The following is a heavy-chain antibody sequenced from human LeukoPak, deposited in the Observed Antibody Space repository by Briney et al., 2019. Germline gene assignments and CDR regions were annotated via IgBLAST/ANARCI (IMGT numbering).Heavy chain of an antibody. J-gene: IGHJ4*02. D-gene: IGHD3-3*01. Sequence: SETLSLTCTVSGYSISSGYYWGWIRQPPGKGLEWIGSIYHSGSTYYNPSLKSRVTISVDTSKNQFSLKLSSVTAADTAVYYCARVGEWLTHFDYWGQGTLVTVSS. CDR1: GYSISSGYY. CDR3: ARVGEWLTHFDY. CDR2: IYHSGST. V-gene: IGHV4-38-2*02.